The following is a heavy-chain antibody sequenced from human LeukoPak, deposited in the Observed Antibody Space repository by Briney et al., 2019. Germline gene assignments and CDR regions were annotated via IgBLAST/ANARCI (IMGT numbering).Heavy chain of an antibody. J-gene: IGHJ4*02. CDR3: AKDGPNVRLPNDY. CDR2: ISYDGSNK. V-gene: IGHV3-30*18. D-gene: IGHD4/OR15-4a*01. CDR1: GFTFSSYG. Sequence: GGSLRLSCAASGFTFSSYGMHWVRQAPGKGLEWVAVISYDGSNKYYADSVKGRFTISRDNSKNTLYLQMNSLRAEDTAVYYCAKDGPNVRLPNDYWGQGTLVTVSS.